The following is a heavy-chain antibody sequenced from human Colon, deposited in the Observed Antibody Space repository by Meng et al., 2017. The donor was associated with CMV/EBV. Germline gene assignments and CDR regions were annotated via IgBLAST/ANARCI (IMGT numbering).Heavy chain of an antibody. V-gene: IGHV3-72*01. CDR2: SRNKADGSTA. CDR3: ARPGYSSAWPDY. CDR1: GFTFSDHY. J-gene: IGHJ4*02. Sequence: ASGFTFSDHYMDWVRQAPGKGLEWVGRSRNKADGSTAEYAASVKGRFTSSRDDSKSSLYLQMNSLKTEDTAVYYCARPGYSSAWPDYWGQGILVTVSS. D-gene: IGHD6-19*01.